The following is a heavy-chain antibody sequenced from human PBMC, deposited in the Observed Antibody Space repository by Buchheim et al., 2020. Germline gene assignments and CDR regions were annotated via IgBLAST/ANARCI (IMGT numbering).Heavy chain of an antibody. V-gene: IGHV3-30*18. J-gene: IGHJ4*02. CDR3: AKDEARLLLWFGELSSYYFDY. CDR1: GFTFSSYG. CDR2: ISYDGSNK. D-gene: IGHD3-10*01. Sequence: QVQLVESGGGVVQPGRSLRLSCAASGFTFSSYGMHWVRQAPGKGLEWVAVISYDGSNKYYADSVKGRFTISRDNSKNTLYLQMNSLRAEDTAVYYCAKDEARLLLWFGELSSYYFDYWGQGTL.